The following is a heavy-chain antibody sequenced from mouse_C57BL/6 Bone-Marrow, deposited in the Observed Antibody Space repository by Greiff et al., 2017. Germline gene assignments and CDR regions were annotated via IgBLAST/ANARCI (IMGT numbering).Heavy chain of an antibody. Sequence: QVQLQQSGPELVKPGASVKISCKASGYAFSSSWMNWVKQRPGKGLEWIGRIYPGDGDTNYNGKFKGKATLTADKSSSTAYMQLSSLTSEDSAVYFCARVNLLLGWYFDVWGTGTTVTVSS. CDR3: ARVNLLLGWYFDV. CDR1: GYAFSSSW. CDR2: IYPGDGDT. J-gene: IGHJ1*03. V-gene: IGHV1-82*01. D-gene: IGHD1-1*01.